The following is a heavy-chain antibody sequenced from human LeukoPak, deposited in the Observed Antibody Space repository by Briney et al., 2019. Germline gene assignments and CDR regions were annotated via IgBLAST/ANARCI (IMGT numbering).Heavy chain of an antibody. J-gene: IGHJ4*02. D-gene: IGHD1-1*01. CDR1: GFTFSSYS. CDR3: AKVNGDFSGFDY. V-gene: IGHV3-23*01. CDR2: ISGSGGST. Sequence: GGSLRLSCAASGFTFSSYSMNWVRQAPGKGLEWVSAISGSGGSTYYADSVKGRFTISRDNSKNTLYLQMNSLRAEDTAVYYCAKVNGDFSGFDYWGQGTLVTVSS.